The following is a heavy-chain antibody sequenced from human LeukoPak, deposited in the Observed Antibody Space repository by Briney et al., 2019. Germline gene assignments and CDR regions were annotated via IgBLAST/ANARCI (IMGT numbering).Heavy chain of an antibody. CDR2: IYTGGNT. CDR3: VRDGGSYYYHGMDV. D-gene: IGHD1-26*01. J-gene: IGHJ6*02. CDR1: GITVARID. Sequence: GGSLRLSCVASGITVARIDMNWVRQAPGKGLEWVSVIYTGGNTNHVASVKGRFTISRDSSKNTLYLQMNSLRAEDTAVYYCVRDGGSYYYHGMDVWGQGTTVTVSS. V-gene: IGHV3-66*01.